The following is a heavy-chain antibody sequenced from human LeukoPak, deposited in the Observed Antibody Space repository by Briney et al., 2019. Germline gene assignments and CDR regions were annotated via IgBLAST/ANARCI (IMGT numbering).Heavy chain of an antibody. V-gene: IGHV4-34*01. J-gene: IGHJ3*01. D-gene: IGHD2-21*02. CDR3: ASSHCGGDCFSSVAFDF. Sequence: SETLSLTCAVYGGSFSGYYWSWIRQPPGKGLEWIGEINHSGATYYNPSLKSRISIPMDRSKNQFSLRLRSVTAADTAVYFCASSHCGGDCFSSVAFDFWGHGTMVTVSS. CDR2: INHSGAT. CDR1: GGSFSGYY.